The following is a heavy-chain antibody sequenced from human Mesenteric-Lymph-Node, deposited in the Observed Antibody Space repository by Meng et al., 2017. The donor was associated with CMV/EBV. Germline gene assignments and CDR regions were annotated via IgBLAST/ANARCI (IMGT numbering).Heavy chain of an antibody. CDR3: AREPVRCSSTSCYTFDY. V-gene: IGHV3-23*03. Sequence: GESLKISCEASGFTFSSFVMGWVRQAPGKGLEWVSTSYSGGSTTYYADSVKGRFTISRDNAKNTLYLQMNSLRAEDTAVYYCAREPVRCSSTSCYTFDYWGQGTLVTVSS. CDR2: SYSGGSTT. D-gene: IGHD2-2*01. J-gene: IGHJ4*02. CDR1: GFTFSSFV.